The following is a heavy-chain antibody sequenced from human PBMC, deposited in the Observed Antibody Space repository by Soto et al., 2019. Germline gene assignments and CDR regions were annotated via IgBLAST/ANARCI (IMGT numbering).Heavy chain of an antibody. V-gene: IGHV4-61*01. J-gene: IGHJ4*02. CDR1: GGSVSSGTYY. Sequence: SLTWTVSGGSVSSGTYYWSWIRQPPGKGLEWIGYIYYSGSTNYNPSLKSRVTISLDTSKNQFSLKLSSVTAADTAVYYCARMYYYDSTGYYYVLFDYWGQGTLVTVSS. CDR3: ARMYYYDSTGYYYVLFDY. D-gene: IGHD3-22*01. CDR2: IYYSGST.